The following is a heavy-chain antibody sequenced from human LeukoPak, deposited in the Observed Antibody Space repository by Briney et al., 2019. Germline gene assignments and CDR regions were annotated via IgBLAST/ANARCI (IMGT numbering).Heavy chain of an antibody. D-gene: IGHD6-19*01. CDR1: GYSISSGYY. V-gene: IGHV4-38-2*01. J-gene: IGHJ4*02. CDR2: IYHSGST. Sequence: SETLSLTCAVSGYSISSGYYWGWIRQPPGKGLEWIGSIYHSGSTYCNPSLKSRVTISVDTSKNQISLKLSSVTAADTAVYYCARHWAVAGTTLDYWGQGTLVTVSS. CDR3: ARHWAVAGTTLDY.